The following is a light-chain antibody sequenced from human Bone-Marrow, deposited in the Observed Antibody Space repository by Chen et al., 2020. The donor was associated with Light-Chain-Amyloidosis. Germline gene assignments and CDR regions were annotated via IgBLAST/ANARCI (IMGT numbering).Light chain of an antibody. CDR1: NIGSTS. CDR2: DHS. CDR3: QVWDRSSDRPV. J-gene: IGLJ3*02. Sequence: SYVLTQPSSVSVAPGQTATIACWGNNIGSTSVHWYQQTPDQDPLLAVYDHSDRPSGIPERLSGYNSGNTASMTISGVEAGDEADYYCQVWDRSSDRPVFGGGTKLTVL. V-gene: IGLV3-21*02.